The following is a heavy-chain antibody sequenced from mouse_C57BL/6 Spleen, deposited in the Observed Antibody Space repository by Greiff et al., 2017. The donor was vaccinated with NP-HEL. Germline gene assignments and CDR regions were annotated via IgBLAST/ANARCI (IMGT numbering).Heavy chain of an antibody. CDR3: ARGYYFDY. V-gene: IGHV1-54*01. CDR1: GYAFTNYL. J-gene: IGHJ2*01. CDR2: INPGSGGT. Sequence: QVQLKESGAELVRPGTSVKVSCKASGYAFTNYLIEWVKQRPGQGLEWIGVINPGSGGTNYNEKFKGKATLTADKSSSTAYMQLSSLTSEDSAVYFCARGYYFDYWGQGTTLTVSS.